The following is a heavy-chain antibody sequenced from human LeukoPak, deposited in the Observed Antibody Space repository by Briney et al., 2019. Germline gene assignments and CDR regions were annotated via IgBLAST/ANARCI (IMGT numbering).Heavy chain of an antibody. J-gene: IGHJ4*02. Sequence: GGSLRLSCGASGFTFSNYAMSWVRQAPGKGLEWVSVIYSGGSTYYADSVKGRFTISRDNSKNTLYLQMNSLRAEDTAVYYCAREGTGKAGDYWGQGTLVTVSS. CDR1: GFTFSNYA. D-gene: IGHD6-19*01. CDR2: IYSGGST. V-gene: IGHV3-53*01. CDR3: AREGTGKAGDY.